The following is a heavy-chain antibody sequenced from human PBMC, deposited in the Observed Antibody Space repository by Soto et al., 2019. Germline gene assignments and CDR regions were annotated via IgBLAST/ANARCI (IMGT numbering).Heavy chain of an antibody. CDR2: ISTNGGST. V-gene: IGHV3-64D*06. J-gene: IGHJ4*02. D-gene: IGHD3-22*01. CDR1: GFTFSSYA. CDR3: VKGEYYYDSSGYYPFDY. Sequence: SLRLSCSASGFTFSSYAMHWVRQAPGKGLEYVSSISTNGGSTHYADSVKGRFTISRDNSKNTQYLQMSSLRADDTAVYYCVKGEYYYDSSGYYPFDYWGKGTLVTVSS.